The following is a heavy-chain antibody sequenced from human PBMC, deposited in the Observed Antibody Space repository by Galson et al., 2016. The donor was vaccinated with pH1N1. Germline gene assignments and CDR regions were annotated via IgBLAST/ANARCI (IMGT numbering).Heavy chain of an antibody. D-gene: IGHD4-17*01. CDR1: GYRFTSYW. CDR2: VNPGGSTI. Sequence: QSGAEVKQAGESLKISCKASGYRFTSYWIAWVRQVPGKGLEWVGVVNPGGSTIRYSPSFQGQGTISSDKSISTAYLQWISLRASDTATYYCARQDDFGDYRGNAFDIWGQGPVVLVSS. V-gene: IGHV5-51*03. J-gene: IGHJ3*02. CDR3: ARQDDFGDYRGNAFDI.